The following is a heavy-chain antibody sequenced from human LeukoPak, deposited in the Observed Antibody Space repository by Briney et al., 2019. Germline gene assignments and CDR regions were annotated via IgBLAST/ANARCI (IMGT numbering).Heavy chain of an antibody. J-gene: IGHJ4*02. D-gene: IGHD3-10*01. Sequence: GGSLRLSCAASGFTFSDYYMSWVRQAPGKGLEWVSAISGSGGSTYYADSVKGRFTISRDNSKNTLYLQMNSLRAEDTAVYYCARGRWSYYYGSGSLFDYWGQGTLVTVSS. CDR3: ARGRWSYYYGSGSLFDY. V-gene: IGHV3-23*01. CDR1: GFTFSDYY. CDR2: ISGSGGST.